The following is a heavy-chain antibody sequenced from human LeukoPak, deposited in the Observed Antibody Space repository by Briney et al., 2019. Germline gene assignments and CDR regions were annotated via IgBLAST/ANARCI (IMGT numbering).Heavy chain of an antibody. J-gene: IGHJ5*02. D-gene: IGHD3-22*01. V-gene: IGHV1-46*01. CDR1: GYTFTSYY. CDR3: ARVLGYYDSSGYLGISWFDP. Sequence: GASVTVSCTASGYTFTSYYMHWVRQAPGQGLEWMGIINPSGGSTSYAQKFQGRVTMTRDTSTSTVYMELSSLRSEDTAVYYCARVLGYYDSSGYLGISWFDPWGQGTLVTVSS. CDR2: INPSGGST.